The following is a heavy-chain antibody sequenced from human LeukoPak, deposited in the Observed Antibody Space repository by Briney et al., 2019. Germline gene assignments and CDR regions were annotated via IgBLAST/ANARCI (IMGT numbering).Heavy chain of an antibody. CDR2: INHSGST. CDR1: GGSFSGYY. Sequence: SETLSLTCAVYGGSFSGYYWSWIRQPPGKGLEWIGEINHSGSTNYNPSLKSRVTISVDTSKNQFSLQLNSVTPEDTAVYYCARDRVTDYYYYMDVWGKGTTVTVSS. D-gene: IGHD2-21*02. V-gene: IGHV4-34*01. CDR3: ARDRVTDYYYYMDV. J-gene: IGHJ6*03.